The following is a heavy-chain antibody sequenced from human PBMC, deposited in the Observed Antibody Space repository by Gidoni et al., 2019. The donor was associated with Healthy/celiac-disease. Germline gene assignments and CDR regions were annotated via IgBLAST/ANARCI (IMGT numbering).Heavy chain of an antibody. CDR3: ARDGWFGELLPGDAFDI. J-gene: IGHJ3*02. V-gene: IGHV3-11*06. D-gene: IGHD3-10*01. Sequence: QVQLVESGGGLVKPGGSLRLSCAASVFTFSDYYMSWIRQAPGKGLEWVSYISSSSSYTNYADAVKGRFTISRDNAKNSLYLQMNSLRAEDTAVYYCARDGWFGELLPGDAFDIWGQGTMVTVSS. CDR1: VFTFSDYY. CDR2: ISSSSSYT.